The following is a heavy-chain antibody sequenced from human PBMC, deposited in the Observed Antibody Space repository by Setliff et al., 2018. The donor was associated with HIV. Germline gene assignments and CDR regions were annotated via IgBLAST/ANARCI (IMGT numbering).Heavy chain of an antibody. CDR1: GFNFSPHA. J-gene: IGHJ4*02. CDR3: SRVGTLIDNPWDYFDF. V-gene: IGHV3-30*04. Sequence: SLRLSCATSGFNFSPHAMHWVRQAAGKGLEWVAVVTNDGTQYYAEPVKGRFTVSRDNFKSTLYLQMNNLRIEDTAVYYCSRVGTLIDNPWDYFDFWGQGTLVTVSS. D-gene: IGHD3-22*01. CDR2: VTNDGTQ.